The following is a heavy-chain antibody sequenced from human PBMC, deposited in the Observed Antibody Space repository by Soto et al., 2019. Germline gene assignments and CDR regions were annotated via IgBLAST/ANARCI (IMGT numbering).Heavy chain of an antibody. V-gene: IGHV3-64*04. J-gene: IGHJ4*02. CDR1: GFTFSNFA. CDR2: VSSNADST. Sequence: GGSLRLSCSASGFTFSNFAMHWVRQAPGKGLEYVSGVSSNADSTYYADSVKGRFTISRDKSTNTLYLHMNSLRAEDTAVYYCARGSAYSDYDLEYWGQGALVTVSS. CDR3: ARGSAYSDYDLEY. D-gene: IGHD4-17*01.